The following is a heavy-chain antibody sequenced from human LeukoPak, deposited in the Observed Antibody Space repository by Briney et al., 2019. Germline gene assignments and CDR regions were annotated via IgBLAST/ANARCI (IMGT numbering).Heavy chain of an antibody. D-gene: IGHD1-26*01. V-gene: IGHV3-23*01. CDR1: GFTFSNYA. CDR2: ISGSGAST. CDR3: AKDKSGGWELLRDHDAFDI. J-gene: IGHJ3*02. Sequence: PGGSLRPSCAASGFTFSNYAMSWVRQAPGKGLEWVSSISGSGASTYYADSVKGRFTISRDNSKNTLYLQMNSLRAEDTALYYCAKDKSGGWELLRDHDAFDIWGQGTMVTVSS.